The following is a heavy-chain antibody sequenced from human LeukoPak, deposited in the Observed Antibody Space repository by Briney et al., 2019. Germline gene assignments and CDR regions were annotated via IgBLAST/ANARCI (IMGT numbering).Heavy chain of an antibody. CDR3: ARVNPLMAPGAFDI. Sequence: PGGSLRLSCAASGFTFSSYGMHWVRQAPGKGLEWVAVIWYDGSNKYYADSVKGRFTISRDNSKNTLYLQMNSLRAEDTAVYYCARVNPLMAPGAFDIWGRGTMVAVSS. J-gene: IGHJ3*02. CDR2: IWYDGSNK. CDR1: GFTFSSYG. V-gene: IGHV3-33*01. D-gene: IGHD2-8*01.